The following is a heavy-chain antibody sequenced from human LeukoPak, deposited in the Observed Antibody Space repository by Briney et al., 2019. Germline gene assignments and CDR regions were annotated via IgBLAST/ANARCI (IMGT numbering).Heavy chain of an antibody. V-gene: IGHV3-7*01. CDR2: IKQDGSEK. CDR3: AKRFLEWFDAFDI. CDR1: GFTFSSYE. Sequence: GGCLRLSCAASGFTFSSYEMDWVRQAPGKGREWVANIKQDGSEKYYVDSVKGRFTISRDNAKNSLYLQMNSLRAEDTAVYYCAKRFLEWFDAFDIWGQGTMVTVSS. J-gene: IGHJ3*02. D-gene: IGHD3-3*01.